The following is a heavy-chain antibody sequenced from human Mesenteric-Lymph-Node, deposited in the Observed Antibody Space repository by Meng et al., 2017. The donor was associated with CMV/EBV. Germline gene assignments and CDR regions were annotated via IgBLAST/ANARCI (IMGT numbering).Heavy chain of an antibody. V-gene: IGHV3-23*01. Sequence: GESLKISCATSGFTFSRHAMSWVRQAPGKGLEWVSAISGTGGTIYYADSVKGRFTISRDNSENTLYLQMDSLRAEDTAIYYCAKGDSASYYKSYFEYWGQGTLVTVSS. CDR2: ISGTGGTI. CDR1: GFTFSRHA. D-gene: IGHD3-10*01. CDR3: AKGDSASYYKSYFEY. J-gene: IGHJ4*02.